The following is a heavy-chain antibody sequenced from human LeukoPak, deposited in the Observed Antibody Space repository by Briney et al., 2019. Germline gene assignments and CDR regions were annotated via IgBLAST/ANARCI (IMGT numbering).Heavy chain of an antibody. Sequence: SVKVSCKASGGTFSSYAISWVRQAPGQGLEWMGGIIPIFGTANYAQKFQGRVTITADESTSTAYMELRSLRSDDTAVYYCARDYDSSGIKGDYFDYWGQGTLVTVSS. V-gene: IGHV1-69*13. D-gene: IGHD3-22*01. CDR2: IIPIFGTA. CDR1: GGTFSSYA. J-gene: IGHJ4*02. CDR3: ARDYDSSGIKGDYFDY.